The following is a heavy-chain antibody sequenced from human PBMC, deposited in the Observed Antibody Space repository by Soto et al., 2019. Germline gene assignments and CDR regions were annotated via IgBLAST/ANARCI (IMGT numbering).Heavy chain of an antibody. CDR2: ISNDGRTK. CDR3: AKDMFSVHHRGWPPRH. D-gene: IGHD6-19*01. V-gene: IGHV3-30*18. Sequence: GGSLRLSCAASGFTFSGYGMHWVRQAPDKGLEWVAAISNDGRTKYYADSVKGRFTISRDNSKGTLDLQMNSLRVEDTAIYYCAKDMFSVHHRGWPPRHSCQGTLVTVFS. J-gene: IGHJ1*01. CDR1: GFTFSGYG.